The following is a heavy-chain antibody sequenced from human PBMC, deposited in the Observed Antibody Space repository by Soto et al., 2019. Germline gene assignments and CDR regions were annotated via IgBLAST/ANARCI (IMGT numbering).Heavy chain of an antibody. V-gene: IGHV3-23*01. CDR2: VSIGGST. Sequence: GGSLRLSCAASGFTFSSYAMGWVRQGPGKGLEWVAVVSIGGSTHYADSVRGRFTISRDNSKNTLSLQMNSLTAEDTSVYFCAKRRGAGGHFDYWGQGALVTASS. CDR1: GFTFSSYA. J-gene: IGHJ4*02. D-gene: IGHD2-15*01. CDR3: AKRRGAGGHFDY.